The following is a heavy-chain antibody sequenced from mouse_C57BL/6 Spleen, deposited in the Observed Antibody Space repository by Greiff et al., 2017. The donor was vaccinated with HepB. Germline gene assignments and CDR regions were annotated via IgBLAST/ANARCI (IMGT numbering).Heavy chain of an antibody. D-gene: IGHD2-2*01. V-gene: IGHV1-15*01. J-gene: IGHJ4*01. CDR1: GYTFTDYE. CDR2: IDPETGGT. CDR3: TRGGLRGMDY. Sequence: QVQLQQSGAELVRPGASVTLSCKASGYTFTDYEMHWVKQTPVHGLEWIGAIDPETGGTAYNQKFKGKAILTADKSSSTAYMELRSLTSEDSAVYYCTRGGLRGMDYWGQGTSVTVSS.